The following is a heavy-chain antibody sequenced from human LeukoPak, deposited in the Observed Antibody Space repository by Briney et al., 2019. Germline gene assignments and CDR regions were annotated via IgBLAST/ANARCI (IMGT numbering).Heavy chain of an antibody. J-gene: IGHJ3*02. CDR3: ARYRSGWRAFDI. CDR2: IWYDGSNK. Sequence: GGSLRLSCAASGFTFSSYGMHWVRQAPGKGLEWVAVIWYDGSNKYYADSVKGRFTISRDNSKNTLYLQMNSLRAEDTAVYYCARYRSGWRAFDIWGQGTMVTVSS. V-gene: IGHV3-33*01. D-gene: IGHD6-25*01. CDR1: GFTFSSYG.